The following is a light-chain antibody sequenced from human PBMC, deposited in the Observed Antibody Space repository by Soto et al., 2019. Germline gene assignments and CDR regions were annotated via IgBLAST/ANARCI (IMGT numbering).Light chain of an antibody. Sequence: QPVLTQPASVSGSPGQSITISCTGTSSDVGGYNYVSWYQQHPGKAPKLMIYDVSNRPSGVSNRFSGSKSGNTASLTISGLQAEDEADYYCSSYTSSSRVFGTGTKVTVL. CDR2: DVS. CDR1: SSDVGGYNY. CDR3: SSYTSSSRV. J-gene: IGLJ1*01. V-gene: IGLV2-14*01.